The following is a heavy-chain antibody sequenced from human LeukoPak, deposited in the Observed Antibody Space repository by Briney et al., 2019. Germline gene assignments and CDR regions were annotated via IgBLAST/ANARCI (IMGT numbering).Heavy chain of an antibody. CDR2: INHSGST. Sequence: SETLSLTCAVYGGSFSGYYWSWIRQPPGKGLEWIGEINHSGSTNYNPSLKSRVTISVDTSKNQFSLKLSSVTAADTAVYYCARDGEEWELPIDYWGQGTLVTVSS. CDR3: ARDGEEWELPIDY. CDR1: GGSFSGYY. J-gene: IGHJ4*02. D-gene: IGHD1-26*01. V-gene: IGHV4-34*01.